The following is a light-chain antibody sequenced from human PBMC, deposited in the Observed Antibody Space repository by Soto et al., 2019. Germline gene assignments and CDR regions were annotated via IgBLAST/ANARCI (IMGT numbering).Light chain of an antibody. CDR1: TGDIGAFNY. V-gene: IGLV2-14*01. CDR3: SSYTSTSTPWV. Sequence: QSALTQPPSASGSPGQSVTISCTGTTGDIGAFNYVSWYQQRPGKAPKLIIYEVSNRPSGVSNRFSGSKSGNTASLTISGLQPEDEGDYYCSSYTSTSTPWVFGGGTKLTVL. CDR2: EVS. J-gene: IGLJ3*02.